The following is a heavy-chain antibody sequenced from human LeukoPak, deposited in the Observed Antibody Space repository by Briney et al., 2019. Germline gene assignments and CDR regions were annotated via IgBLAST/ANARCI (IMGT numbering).Heavy chain of an antibody. CDR1: GFNFSPYW. CDR3: ARSDRFDP. J-gene: IGHJ5*02. CDR2: IKGDGSST. Sequence: GGSLRLSCATSGFNFSPYWMHWVRQAPGKGLVWVSRIKGDGSSTTYADSVKGRFTISRDNAKNTLYLQMNSLSDEDTAVYYCARSDRFDPWGQGTLATVSS. D-gene: IGHD2-21*02. V-gene: IGHV3-74*01.